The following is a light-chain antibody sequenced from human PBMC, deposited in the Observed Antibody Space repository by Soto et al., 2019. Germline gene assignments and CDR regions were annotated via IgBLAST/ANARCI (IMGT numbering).Light chain of an antibody. Sequence: EIVLTQSPGTLSLSSGERATLSCRASQSVSSNYLAWYQQTPGQAPRLLIYGASSRATGIPDRFSGSGSGTDFTLTISRLESEDFAVYYCQQYGNSPWAFGQGTKVDIK. V-gene: IGKV3-20*01. J-gene: IGKJ1*01. CDR3: QQYGNSPWA. CDR2: GAS. CDR1: QSVSSNY.